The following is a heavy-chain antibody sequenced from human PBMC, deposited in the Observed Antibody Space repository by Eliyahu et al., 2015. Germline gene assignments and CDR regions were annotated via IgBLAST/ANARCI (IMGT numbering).Heavy chain of an antibody. V-gene: IGHV3-66*01. Sequence: CAASGFTVSSNYMSWVRQAPGKGLEWVSVIYSGGSTYYADSVKGRFTISRDNSKNTLYLQMNSLRAEDTAVYYCARRINDYGAHGDGWYFDLWGRGTLVTVSS. CDR3: ARRINDYGAHGDGWYFDL. D-gene: IGHD4-17*01. CDR2: IYSGGST. CDR1: GFTVSSNY. J-gene: IGHJ2*01.